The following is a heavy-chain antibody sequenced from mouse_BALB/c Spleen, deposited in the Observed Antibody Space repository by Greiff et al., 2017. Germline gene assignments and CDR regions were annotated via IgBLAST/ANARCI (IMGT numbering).Heavy chain of an antibody. J-gene: IGHJ1*01. CDR3: ARDYGNYGYFDV. CDR1: GFTFSSYA. Sequence: EVKVVESGGGLVKPGGSLKLSCAASGFTFSSYAMSWVRQSPEKRLEWVAEISSGGSYTYYPDTVTGRFTISRDNAKNTLYLEMSSLRSEDTAMYYCARDYGNYGYFDVGGAGTTVTVSS. V-gene: IGHV5-9-4*01. D-gene: IGHD2-1*01. CDR2: ISSGGSYT.